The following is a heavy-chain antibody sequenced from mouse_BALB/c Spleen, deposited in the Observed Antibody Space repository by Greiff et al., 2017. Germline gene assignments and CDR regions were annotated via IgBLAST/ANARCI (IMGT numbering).Heavy chain of an antibody. CDR2: ISYSGST. D-gene: IGHD2-1*01. V-gene: IGHV3-2*02. CDR3: ARGVYNLYAMDY. CDR1: GYSITSDYA. Sequence: EVKLVESGPGLVKPSQSLSLTCTVTGYSITSDYAWNWIRQFPGNKLEWMGYISYSGSTSYNPSLKSRISITRDTSKNQFFLQLNSVTTEDTATYYCARGVYNLYAMDYWGQGTSVTVSS. J-gene: IGHJ4*01.